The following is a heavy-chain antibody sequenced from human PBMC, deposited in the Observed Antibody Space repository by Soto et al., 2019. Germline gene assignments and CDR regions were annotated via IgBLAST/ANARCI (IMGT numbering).Heavy chain of an antibody. CDR2: FVPMLDSA. V-gene: IGHV1-69*08. D-gene: IGHD2-21*02. J-gene: IGHJ4*02. Sequence: QVQLVQSGAEVKKPGSSVKVSCKASGDTFYTYTFNWVRQAPGQGLEWMGRFVPMLDSANNAQTFQGRVNITADKSTSTVYMELSSLSSEDTAVYHCARSYCGGDCYWDSFDYWGQGTRVAVSS. CDR1: GDTFYTYT. CDR3: ARSYCGGDCYWDSFDY.